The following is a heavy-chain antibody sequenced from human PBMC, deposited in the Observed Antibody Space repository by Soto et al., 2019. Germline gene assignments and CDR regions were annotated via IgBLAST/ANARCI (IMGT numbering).Heavy chain of an antibody. CDR2: IYRDSTAV. D-gene: IGHD1-26*01. V-gene: IGHV3-11*01. J-gene: IGHJ6*02. Sequence: QVQLVESGGGLVKPGRSLRLSCAASGFTFSDFHMSWIRQAPGKGLEWVSYIYRDSTAVFYAESVRGRFTISRDNAKNSLYLQMDSLGVEDTAVYYCAKRIVGTTGHAMDVWGQGTTVTVSS. CDR1: GFTFSDFH. CDR3: AKRIVGTTGHAMDV.